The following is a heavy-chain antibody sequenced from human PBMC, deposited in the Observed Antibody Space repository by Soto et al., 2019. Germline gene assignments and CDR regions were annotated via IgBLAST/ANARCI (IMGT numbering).Heavy chain of an antibody. D-gene: IGHD4-17*01. J-gene: IGHJ4*02. CDR2: IKQYGSEK. V-gene: IGHV3-7*01. CDR3: AGEAVTTSQGSDY. CDR1: GFTFSSYW. Sequence: EVQLVESVGGLVQPGGSLSVACAASGFTFSSYWMSWVRQAPGKGLEWVANIKQYGSEKYYVDSVKGRFTISRDAKNSLYLQMDSLRAEDTAVYYCAGEAVTTSQGSDYWGQGTLVTVSS.